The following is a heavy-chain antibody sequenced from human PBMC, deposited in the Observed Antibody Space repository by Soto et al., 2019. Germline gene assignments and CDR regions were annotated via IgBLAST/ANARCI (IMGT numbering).Heavy chain of an antibody. J-gene: IGHJ4*02. CDR3: ARDVAAAGTSTFDY. Sequence: ASVKVSCKASGCTFTGYYMHWVRQAPGQGLEWMGWINPNSGGTNYAQKFQGWVTMTRDTSISTAYMELSRLRSDDTAVYYCARDVAAAGTSTFDYWGQGTLVTVSS. CDR1: GCTFTGYY. V-gene: IGHV1-2*04. D-gene: IGHD6-13*01. CDR2: INPNSGGT.